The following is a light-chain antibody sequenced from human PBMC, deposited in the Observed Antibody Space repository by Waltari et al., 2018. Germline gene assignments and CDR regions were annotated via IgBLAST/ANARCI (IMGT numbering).Light chain of an antibody. CDR3: AAWDDSLNGIV. J-gene: IGLJ2*01. CDR2: SDN. Sequence: QSVLTQPPSASGTPGQRVAISCSGSFSNIESNTVNWYQQLPGTAPKLLIYSDNQLPSGVPDRFSGSNSGTSASLAISGLQSEDEADYYCAAWDDSLNGIVFGGGTKLTVL. CDR1: FSNIESNT. V-gene: IGLV1-44*01.